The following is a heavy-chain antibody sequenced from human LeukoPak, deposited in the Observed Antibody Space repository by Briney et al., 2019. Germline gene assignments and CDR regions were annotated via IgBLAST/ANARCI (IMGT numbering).Heavy chain of an antibody. J-gene: IGHJ4*02. Sequence: KPSETLSLTCAVYGGSFSGYYWSWIRQPPGKGLEWIGEINHSGSTNYNPSLKSRVTISVDTSKNQFSLKLSSVTAADTAVYYCARGLRYSSSWYYLFDYWGQGTLVTVSS. CDR1: GGSFSGYY. V-gene: IGHV4-34*01. D-gene: IGHD6-13*01. CDR3: ARGLRYSSSWYYLFDY. CDR2: INHSGST.